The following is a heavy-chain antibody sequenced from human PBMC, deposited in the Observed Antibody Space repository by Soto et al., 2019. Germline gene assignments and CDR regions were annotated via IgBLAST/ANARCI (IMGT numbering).Heavy chain of an antibody. CDR3: AKGSLGYCSVAICSFFDF. Sequence: EVQLLESGGGLVQPGGSLRLSCAASGFTFSTYAMSWVRQAPWKGLEWVSAISGGRSGTYYADSVRGRFTRSRDDCTNTLYLQMNILRAEDTAIYYCAKGSLGYCSVAICSFFDFWGQGTMVTVSS. D-gene: IGHD2-2*01. V-gene: IGHV3-23*01. CDR2: ISGGRSGT. CDR1: GFTFSTYA. J-gene: IGHJ4*02.